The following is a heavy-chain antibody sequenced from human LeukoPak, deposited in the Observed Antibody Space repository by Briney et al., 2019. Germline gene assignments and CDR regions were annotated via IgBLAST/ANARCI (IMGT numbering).Heavy chain of an antibody. CDR1: GFTFADYW. J-gene: IGHJ4*02. CDR2: IKQDGSEK. Sequence: PGGSMRLSRVASGFTFADYWMTWVRQAPGKGLEWVAKIKQDGSEKYYVDSMKGRFTISRDNAKNSLYLQMYSLRAEDTAVYYCAGEAYCSAGNCSFEYWAQGTLVTFSS. CDR3: AGEAYCSAGNCSFEY. D-gene: IGHD2-15*01. V-gene: IGHV3-7*01.